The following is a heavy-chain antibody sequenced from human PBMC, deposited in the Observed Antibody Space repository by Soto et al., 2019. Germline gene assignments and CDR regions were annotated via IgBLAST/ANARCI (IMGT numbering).Heavy chain of an antibody. CDR2: INAGNGNT. Sequence: ASVKVSCKVSGYTFTSYAMHWVRQAPGQRLEWMGWINAGNGNTKYSQKFQGRVTITRDTSASTAYMELSSLRSEDTAVYYCARARQKXVGYCSGGSCYRGRFDPWGQGTLVTVSS. J-gene: IGHJ5*02. V-gene: IGHV1-3*01. CDR3: ARARQKXVGYCSGGSCYRGRFDP. CDR1: GYTFTSYA. D-gene: IGHD2-15*01.